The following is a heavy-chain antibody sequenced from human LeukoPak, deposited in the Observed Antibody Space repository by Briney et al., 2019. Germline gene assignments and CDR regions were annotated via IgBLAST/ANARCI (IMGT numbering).Heavy chain of an antibody. CDR2: IKQDGSEK. V-gene: IGHV3-7*01. Sequence: GGSLRLSCAASGFTFSSYWMSWVRQAPGKGLEWVANIKQDGSEKYYVDSVKGRFTISRDNAKNSLYLQMNSLRAEDTAVYYCASSPFNDYSNYVHLYWGQGTLVTVSS. D-gene: IGHD4-11*01. CDR3: ASSPFNDYSNYVHLY. J-gene: IGHJ4*02. CDR1: GFTFSSYW.